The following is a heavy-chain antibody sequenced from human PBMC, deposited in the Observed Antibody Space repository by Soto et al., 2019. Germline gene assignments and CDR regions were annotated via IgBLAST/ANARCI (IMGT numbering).Heavy chain of an antibody. CDR3: AGSWNSDALDI. Sequence: QLQLQESGPGLVKPSETLSLTCTVCGGSISSSSYYWGWIRQPPGKGLEWIGSIYYSGSTYYNPSLKSRVTISIDTSKNQFSLKMSSVTAAHTAGYYCAGSWNSDALDIWRQGTMVTVSS. D-gene: IGHD1-7*01. CDR2: IYYSGST. J-gene: IGHJ3*02. CDR1: GGSISSSSYY. V-gene: IGHV4-39*01.